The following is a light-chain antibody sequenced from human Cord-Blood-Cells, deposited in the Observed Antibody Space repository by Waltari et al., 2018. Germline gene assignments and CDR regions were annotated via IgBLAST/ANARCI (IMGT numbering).Light chain of an antibody. Sequence: EIVLTQSPGTLSLSPGERATLSCRASQSVSSSYLAWYQQKPGQAPRLLIYGASSRATGIPDRCSGSGSGTDFTLTISRLEPEDFAVYYWQQYGSSYTFGQGTKLEIK. CDR1: QSVSSSY. CDR2: GAS. J-gene: IGKJ2*01. CDR3: QQYGSSYT. V-gene: IGKV3-20*01.